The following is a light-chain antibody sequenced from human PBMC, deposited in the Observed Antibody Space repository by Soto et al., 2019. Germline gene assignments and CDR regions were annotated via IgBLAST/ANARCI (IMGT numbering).Light chain of an antibody. J-gene: IGLJ1*01. Sequence: QSALTQPPSASGSPGQSVTISCTGTTTDVGGYRYVSWYQQHPGKAPKLLIYEVTKRPSGVPDRFSGSKSGNTASLTVTGLQADDEADYYCGSYAGTNLNVFGTGTKVTVL. CDR1: TTDVGGYRY. CDR3: GSYAGTNLNV. V-gene: IGLV2-8*01. CDR2: EVT.